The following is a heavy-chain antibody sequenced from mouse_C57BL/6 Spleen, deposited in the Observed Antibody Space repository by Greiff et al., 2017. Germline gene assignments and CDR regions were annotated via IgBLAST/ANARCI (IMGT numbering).Heavy chain of an antibody. D-gene: IGHD2-2*01. CDR1: GYTFTGYW. CDR3: ASGRLPDYFDY. J-gene: IGHJ2*01. CDR2: ILPGSGST. Sequence: QVQLQQSGAELMKPGASVKLSCKATGYTFTGYWIEWVKQRPGHGLEWIGEILPGSGSTNYNEKFKGKATSTADTTSNTAYMQLSSLTTADSAIYYCASGRLPDYFDYWGQGTTLTVSS. V-gene: IGHV1-9*01.